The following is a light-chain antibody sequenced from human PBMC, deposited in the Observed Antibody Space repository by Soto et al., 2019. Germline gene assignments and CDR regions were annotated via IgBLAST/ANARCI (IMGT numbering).Light chain of an antibody. J-gene: IGLJ1*01. CDR2: EVS. Sequence: QSALTQPASVSGSPGQSITISCTGTSSDVGGYNYVSWYQQHPGKAPKLMIYEVSNRPSGVSNRFSGSKSGNTASLTISGLQAEDEADYYCSSYALLFGTGTKVTVL. CDR3: SSYALL. V-gene: IGLV2-14*01. CDR1: SSDVGGYNY.